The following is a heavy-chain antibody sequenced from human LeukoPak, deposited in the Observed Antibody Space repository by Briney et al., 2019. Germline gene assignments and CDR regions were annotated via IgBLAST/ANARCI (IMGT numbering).Heavy chain of an antibody. Sequence: SETLSLTCAVYGGSFSDYYWSWMRQPPGKGLEWIGDINQSGSTNYNPSLKSRVSISVDTSRNQFSLRLSSVTAADTAVYYCARGTIYGYKADYFDYWGQGTLVTVSS. CDR1: GGSFSDYY. J-gene: IGHJ4*02. V-gene: IGHV4-34*01. CDR3: ARGTIYGYKADYFDY. D-gene: IGHD5-24*01. CDR2: INQSGST.